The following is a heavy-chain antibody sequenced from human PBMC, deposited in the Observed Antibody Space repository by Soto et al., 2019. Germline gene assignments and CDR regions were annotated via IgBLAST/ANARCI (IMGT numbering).Heavy chain of an antibody. CDR1: PDSLNGHY. Sequence: PSETLSLTCAVSPDSLNGHYWSWLRQTPGKELEWIGYIFYTGKTIYTSSLKSRVTMTLDTFENQFSLQLTSVTSADTAIYYCARGAGIVLVPDAIFDSWGQGTPVTVSS. CDR2: IFYTGKT. CDR3: ARGAGIVLVPDAIFDS. J-gene: IGHJ4*02. D-gene: IGHD2-2*01. V-gene: IGHV4-59*11.